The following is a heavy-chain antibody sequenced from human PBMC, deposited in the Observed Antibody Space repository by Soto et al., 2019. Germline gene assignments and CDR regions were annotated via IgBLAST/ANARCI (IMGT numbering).Heavy chain of an antibody. D-gene: IGHD2-21*01. CDR1: GNTFTRHW. CDR2: INPSGEST. CDR3: TRYKSRADLSWCFDS. J-gene: IGHJ5*01. Sequence: ASVKVSCKASGNTFTRHWVHWVRQAPGQGLEWMGVINPSGESTMNAQQLQGRVSLTRDASTSTVYMELRSLRPEDTAMYYCTRYKSRADLSWCFDSWGQGTLVTVSS. V-gene: IGHV1-46*03.